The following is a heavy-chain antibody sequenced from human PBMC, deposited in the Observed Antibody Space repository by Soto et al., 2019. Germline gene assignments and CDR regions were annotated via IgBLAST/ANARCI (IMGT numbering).Heavy chain of an antibody. Sequence: QVQLVQSGAEVKKPGSSVKVSCKASGGTFSTYTITWVRQAPGQGLEWMGRIIPINGIINYEPKCQGRVTIRAHKFRVTAYREPTGLRSYNTSMYYCAGDPAMHYSDSQASAYPWGQGTLVTVSS. CDR1: GGTFSTYT. CDR2: IIPINGII. J-gene: IGHJ5*02. D-gene: IGHD4-4*01. CDR3: AGDPAMHYSDSQASAYP. V-gene: IGHV1-69*08.